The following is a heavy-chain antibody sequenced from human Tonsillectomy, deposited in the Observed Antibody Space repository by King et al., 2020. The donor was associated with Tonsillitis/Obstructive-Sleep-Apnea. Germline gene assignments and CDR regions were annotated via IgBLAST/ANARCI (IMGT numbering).Heavy chain of an antibody. Sequence: AQLVESGGGLVQPGGSLRLSCAASGFTFSSYAMSWVRQAPGKGLEWVSAISGSGGSTYYADSVKGRFTISRDNSKNTLYLQMNSLRAEDTAVYYCAKEYREHTYYYDSSGYLLDYWGQGTLVTVSS. CDR2: ISGSGGST. J-gene: IGHJ4*02. CDR1: GFTFSSYA. D-gene: IGHD3-22*01. V-gene: IGHV3-23*04. CDR3: AKEYREHTYYYDSSGYLLDY.